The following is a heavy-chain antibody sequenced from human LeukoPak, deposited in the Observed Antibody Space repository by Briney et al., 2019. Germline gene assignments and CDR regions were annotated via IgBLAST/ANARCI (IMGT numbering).Heavy chain of an antibody. CDR2: ISSSSYI. CDR3: ARDREGDYIWGSYRPDWFDP. D-gene: IGHD3-16*02. Sequence: PGGSLRLSCAASGSTFSSYTMNWVRQAPGKGLEWVSSISSSSYIYYADSVKGRFTISRDNAKNSLYLQMNSLRAEDTAVYYCARDREGDYIWGSYRPDWFDPWGQGTLVTVPS. J-gene: IGHJ5*02. V-gene: IGHV3-21*01. CDR1: GSTFSSYT.